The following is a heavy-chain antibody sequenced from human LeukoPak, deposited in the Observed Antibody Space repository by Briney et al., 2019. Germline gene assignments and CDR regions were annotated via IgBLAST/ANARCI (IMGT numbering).Heavy chain of an antibody. J-gene: IGHJ4*02. V-gene: IGHV4-38-2*02. CDR3: ARAGDIAMAYPAYFDY. Sequence: SETLSLTCTVSGYSISSDYYWGWIRQPPGKGLEWIGNIYHSGSTYYNPSLKSRVTISVDTSKNQFSLKLNSVTAADTAVYYCARAGDIAMAYPAYFDYWGQGTPVTVSS. D-gene: IGHD5-18*01. CDR2: IYHSGST. CDR1: GYSISSDYY.